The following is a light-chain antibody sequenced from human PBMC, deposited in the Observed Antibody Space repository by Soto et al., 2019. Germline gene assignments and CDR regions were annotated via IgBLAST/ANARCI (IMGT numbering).Light chain of an antibody. Sequence: AIRMTQSPSSFSASTGDRVTITCRASQDISTSLAWYQQKPGKAPKLLIYSASSLQSGVPANFSGSGSGTDFTLSISSLQSEDFATYCCQQYYSYPYTFGEGTKVEMK. CDR1: QDISTS. CDR3: QQYYSYPYT. V-gene: IGKV1-8*01. CDR2: SAS. J-gene: IGKJ2*01.